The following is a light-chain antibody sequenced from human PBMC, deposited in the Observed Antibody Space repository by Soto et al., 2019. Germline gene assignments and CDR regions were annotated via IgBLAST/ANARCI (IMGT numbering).Light chain of an antibody. CDR3: KQYNNWPIT. CDR1: QGISSY. CDR2: AAY. J-gene: IGKJ5*01. V-gene: IGKV1-9*01. Sequence: IQLTPSPSSLSASVGDRVTITSRASQGISSYLAWYQQKPGKAHKLLIYAAYTLQSGVQSRFSGSGSGTDFTLTIRSLQSEDFAVYYCKQYNNWPITFGQGTRLEIK.